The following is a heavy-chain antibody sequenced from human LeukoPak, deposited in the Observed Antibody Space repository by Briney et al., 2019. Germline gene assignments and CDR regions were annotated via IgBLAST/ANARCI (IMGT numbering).Heavy chain of an antibody. CDR2: TYYRSTWYN. J-gene: IGHJ5*02. CDR1: GDSVSSNSVT. Sequence: SQTLSLTCAISGDSVSSNSVTWNWIRQSPSRGLEWLGRTYYRSTWYNDYAVSVRGRITVNPDTSKNQFSLHLNSVTPEDTAVYYCARRLTQYDCFDLWGQGILVTVSS. V-gene: IGHV6-1*01. D-gene: IGHD2-2*01. CDR3: ARRLTQYDCFDL.